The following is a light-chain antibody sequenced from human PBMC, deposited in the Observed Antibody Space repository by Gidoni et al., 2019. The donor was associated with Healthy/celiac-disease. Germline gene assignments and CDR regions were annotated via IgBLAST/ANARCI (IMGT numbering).Light chain of an antibody. CDR3: QQRSNWPT. CDR1: QSVRSY. Sequence: IVLTQAPATLSMSPGERATLSFRASQSVRSYLAWYQQKPGQAPSHLIYDASNRATGIPARFSGSGSGTDFTLTISRLEPKDFAVYYCQQRSNWPTFGQGTRLESK. J-gene: IGKJ5*01. V-gene: IGKV3-11*01. CDR2: DAS.